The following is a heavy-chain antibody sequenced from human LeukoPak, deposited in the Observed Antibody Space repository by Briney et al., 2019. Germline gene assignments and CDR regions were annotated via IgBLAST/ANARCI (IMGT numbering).Heavy chain of an antibody. Sequence: ASVKVSCKASGGTFSSYAISWVRQAPGQGLEWMGGIIPISGTANYAQKFQGRVTITADESTSTAYMELSSLRSEDTAVYYCARGVAARSVHFDYWGQGTLVTVSS. V-gene: IGHV1-69*13. CDR3: ARGVAARSVHFDY. D-gene: IGHD6-6*01. J-gene: IGHJ4*02. CDR1: GGTFSSYA. CDR2: IIPISGTA.